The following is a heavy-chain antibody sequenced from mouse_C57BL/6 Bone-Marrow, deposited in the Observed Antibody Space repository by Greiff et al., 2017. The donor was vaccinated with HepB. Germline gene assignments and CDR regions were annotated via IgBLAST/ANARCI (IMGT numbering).Heavy chain of an antibody. D-gene: IGHD2-1*01. CDR1: GYAFSSSW. J-gene: IGHJ4*01. V-gene: IGHV1-82*01. Sequence: VQLQQSGPELVKPGASVKISCKASGYAFSSSWMNWVKQRPGKGLEWIGRIYPGDGDTNYNGKFKGKATLTADKSSSTAYMQLSSLTSEDSAVSFCARSVTYYAMDYWGQGTSVTVSS. CDR3: ARSVTYYAMDY. CDR2: IYPGDGDT.